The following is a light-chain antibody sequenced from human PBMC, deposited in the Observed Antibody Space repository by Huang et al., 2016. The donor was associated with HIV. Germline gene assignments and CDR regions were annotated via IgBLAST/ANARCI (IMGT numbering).Light chain of an antibody. CDR1: RSVSTN. V-gene: IGKV3-15*01. CDR2: GSS. CDR3: HQYNNLRLS. J-gene: IGKJ4*01. Sequence: EIVMTQSPATLSVSPGQRVTISCRANRSVSTNLAWYQQRHGQAPRLLIYGSSTRAPGIPARFSGSGSGTDFSLTISSLQSEDFALYYCHQYNNLRLSFGGGTRV.